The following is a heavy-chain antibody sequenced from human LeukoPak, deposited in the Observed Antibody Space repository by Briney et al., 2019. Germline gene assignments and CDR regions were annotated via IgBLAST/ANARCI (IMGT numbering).Heavy chain of an antibody. CDR3: ARVGRSIAAAGTDYYYYYMDV. CDR2: IKQDGSEK. V-gene: IGHV3-7*01. CDR1: GFTFSSYW. Sequence: PGGSLRLSCAASGFTFSSYWMSWVRQAPGKGLEGVANIKQDGSEKYYVDSVKGRFTISRDNAKNSLYLQMNSLRAEDTAVYYCARVGRSIAAAGTDYYYYYMDVWGKGTPVTVSS. J-gene: IGHJ6*03. D-gene: IGHD6-13*01.